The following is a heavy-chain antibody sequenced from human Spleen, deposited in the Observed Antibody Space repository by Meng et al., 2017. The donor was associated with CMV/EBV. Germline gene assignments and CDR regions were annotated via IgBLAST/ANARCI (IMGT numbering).Heavy chain of an antibody. D-gene: IGHD5-24*01. Sequence: SETLALTSTVSGGSVSSGSYYWSWVRQPPGKGLEWIGSSYYSGSTYYNPSLKSRVTISVDTSKNQFSLKVNSVTAADTAVYYCATEREYYYGMDVWGQGTTVTVSS. CDR1: GGSVSSGSYY. J-gene: IGHJ6*02. CDR3: ATEREYYYGMDV. CDR2: SYYSGST. V-gene: IGHV4-39*07.